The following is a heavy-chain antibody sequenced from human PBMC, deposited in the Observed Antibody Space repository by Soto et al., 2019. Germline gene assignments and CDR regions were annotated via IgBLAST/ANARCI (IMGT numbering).Heavy chain of an antibody. CDR1: GFTFSSYA. D-gene: IGHD1-26*01. Sequence: PGGSLRLSCAASGFTFSSYAMSWVRQAPGKGLEWVSGISGSGVNTYYADSVKGRLTISRDNSKNTLFLQMNSLRAEDTAAYYCARDPIVGATGFFDYWGQGTLVTVSS. V-gene: IGHV3-23*01. CDR3: ARDPIVGATGFFDY. J-gene: IGHJ4*02. CDR2: ISGSGVNT.